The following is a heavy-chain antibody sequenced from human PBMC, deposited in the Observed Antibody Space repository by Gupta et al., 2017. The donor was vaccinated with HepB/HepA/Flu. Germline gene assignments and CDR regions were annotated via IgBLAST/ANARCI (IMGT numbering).Heavy chain of an antibody. V-gene: IGHV3-74*01. Sequence: EVQLVESGGDLVQPGGSLRLSGAACGFTFSTYWMHWVRHTTGKGLLWVARIHGNGPYKNYEDSRNGRVTISRDNAKNTRYLQMNSLRVEDTAVYYCDRDFDLLGGVWGKGTTVTVSS. CDR2: IHGNGPYK. CDR3: DRDFDLLGGV. J-gene: IGHJ6*04. D-gene: IGHD3-9*01. CDR1: GFTFSTYW.